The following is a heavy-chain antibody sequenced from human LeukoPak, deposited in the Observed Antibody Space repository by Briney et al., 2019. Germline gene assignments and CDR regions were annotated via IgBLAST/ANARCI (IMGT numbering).Heavy chain of an antibody. CDR1: GGSISSGGYY. CDR2: IYHSGST. J-gene: IGHJ4*02. V-gene: IGHV4-30-2*01. D-gene: IGHD1-1*01. Sequence: SQTLSLTCTVSGGSISSGGYYWSCIRQPPGKGLEWIGYIYHSGSTYYNPSLKSRVTISVDRSKNQFSLKLSSVTAADTAVYYCARGWNPYYFDYWGQGTLVTVSS. CDR3: ARGWNPYYFDY.